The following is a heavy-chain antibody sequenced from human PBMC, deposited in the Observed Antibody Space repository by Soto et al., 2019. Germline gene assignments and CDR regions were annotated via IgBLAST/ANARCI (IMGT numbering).Heavy chain of an antibody. D-gene: IGHD3-9*01. CDR1: GYTFTSYG. Sequence: ASVKVSCKASGYTFTSYGISWVRQAPGQGLEWMGWISAYNGNTNYAQKLQGRVTMTTDTSTSTAYMELRSLRSDDTVVYYCARSATTGSNYYYYYYMDVWGKGTTVTVSS. V-gene: IGHV1-18*04. CDR2: ISAYNGNT. J-gene: IGHJ6*03. CDR3: ARSATTGSNYYYYYYMDV.